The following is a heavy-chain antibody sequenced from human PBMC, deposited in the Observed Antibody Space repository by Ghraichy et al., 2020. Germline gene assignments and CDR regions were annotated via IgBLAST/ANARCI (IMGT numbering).Heavy chain of an antibody. V-gene: IGHV3-23*01. CDR2: IIGSGGTT. CDR3: AKRVSLGAKYGMDV. D-gene: IGHD2/OR15-2a*01. Sequence: GGSLRLSCVASGFTFSDYVMSWVRQAPGKGLEWVSGIIGSGGTTFYADSVKGLFTVSRDNSKITLFLQMNSLRAEDTAIYSGAKRVSLGAKYGMDVWGHGTTVTVSS. CDR1: GFTFSDYV. J-gene: IGHJ3*01.